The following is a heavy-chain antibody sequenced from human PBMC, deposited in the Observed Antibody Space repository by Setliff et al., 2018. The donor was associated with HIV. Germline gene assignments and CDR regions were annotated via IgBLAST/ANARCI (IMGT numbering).Heavy chain of an antibody. CDR3: ARGRREDTPYYGMDV. V-gene: IGHV1-69*10. Sequence: RASVKVSCKASGGTFSSYAISWVRQAPGQGLEWMGGIIPILGIANYAQKFQGRVTITADESTSTAYMELRSLRSDDTAVYYCARGRREDTPYYGMDVWGQGTTVTVSS. CDR2: IIPILGIA. D-gene: IGHD2-15*01. CDR1: GGTFSSYA. J-gene: IGHJ6*02.